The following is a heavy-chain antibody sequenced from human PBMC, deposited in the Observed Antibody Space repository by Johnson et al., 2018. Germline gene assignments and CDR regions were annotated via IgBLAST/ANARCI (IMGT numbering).Heavy chain of an antibody. J-gene: IGHJ3*02. CDR3: ASPYLYGDYTHDAFDI. V-gene: IGHV3-30*14. CDR1: GFTFSSYT. CDR2: ILYDGTKK. D-gene: IGHD4-17*01. Sequence: QVQLVQSGGGVVQPGRSLRLSCAASGFTFSSYTMHWVRQAPGKGLEWVAVILYDGTKKYYADSVKGLFTISRDNFKNTLYLQMNSLRAEDTAVYYCASPYLYGDYTHDAFDIWGQGTMVTVSS.